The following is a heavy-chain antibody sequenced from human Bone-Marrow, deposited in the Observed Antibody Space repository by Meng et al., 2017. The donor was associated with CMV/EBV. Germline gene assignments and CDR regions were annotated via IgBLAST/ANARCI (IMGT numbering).Heavy chain of an antibody. CDR3: ARRLQLRPVDY. CDR2: ISSSGSTI. D-gene: IGHD4-11*01. V-gene: IGHV3-48*04. CDR1: GFTFSSYS. J-gene: IGHJ4*02. Sequence: GGSLRLSCAASGFTFSSYSMNWVRQAPGKGLEWVSYISSSGSTIYYADSVKGRFTISRDNAKNSLYLQMNSLRAEDTAVYYCARRLQLRPVDYWGQGTLVTVSS.